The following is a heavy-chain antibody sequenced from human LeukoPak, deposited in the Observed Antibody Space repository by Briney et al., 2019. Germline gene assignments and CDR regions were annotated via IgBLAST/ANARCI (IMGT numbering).Heavy chain of an antibody. CDR1: GFTFSSYA. J-gene: IGHJ1*01. CDR3: AKDVRDGYNYAEYFQH. Sequence: PGDSLRLSCAASGFTFSSYAMSWVRQAPGKGLEWVSALSGSGGSTYYAHSVKGRFTISRDNSKNTLYLQMNSLRAEDTAVYYCAKDVRDGYNYAEYFQHWGQGTLVTVSS. CDR2: LSGSGGST. D-gene: IGHD5-24*01. V-gene: IGHV3-23*01.